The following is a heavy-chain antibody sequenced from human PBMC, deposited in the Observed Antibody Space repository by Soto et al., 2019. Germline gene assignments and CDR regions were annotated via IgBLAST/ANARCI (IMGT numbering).Heavy chain of an antibody. CDR3: ARVLAYCGGDCYFDY. J-gene: IGHJ4*02. CDR2: IWYDGSDK. D-gene: IGHD2-21*02. V-gene: IGHV3-33*01. CDR1: GFTFSSYG. Sequence: GGSLRLSCAASGFTFSSYGMHWVRQAPGKGLEWVAVIWYDGSDKYYADSVKGRFTISRDNSKNTLYLQMNSLRAEDTAVYYCARVLAYCGGDCYFDYWGQGTLVTVSS.